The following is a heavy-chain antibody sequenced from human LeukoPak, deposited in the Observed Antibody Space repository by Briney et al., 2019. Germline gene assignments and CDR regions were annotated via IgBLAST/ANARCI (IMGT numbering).Heavy chain of an antibody. D-gene: IGHD4-23*01. V-gene: IGHV3-23*01. CDR2: FSGSGGST. CDR3: AKLLSNSGRFLY. Sequence: GGSLRLSCAASGFTFSSYWMHWVRQAPGKGLEWVSAFSGSGGSTYYADSVKGRFTISRDNSKNTLYLQMNSLRAEDTAVYYCAKLLSNSGRFLYWGQGTLVTVSS. CDR1: GFTFSSYW. J-gene: IGHJ4*02.